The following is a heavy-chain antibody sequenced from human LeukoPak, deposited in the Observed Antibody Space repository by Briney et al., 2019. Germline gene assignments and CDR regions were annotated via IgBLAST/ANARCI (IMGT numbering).Heavy chain of an antibody. CDR1: GCTVSSNY. CDR2: IYSGGST. D-gene: IGHD4/OR15-4a*01. V-gene: IGHV3-53*01. J-gene: IGHJ4*02. CDR3: ARSRLFFDY. Sequence: GGSLRLSCEASGCTVSSNYMTWVRQAPGKGVEWVSVIYSGGSTYYADSVKGRFTISRDNSKHTLYLQMNSLRAEDTAVYYCARSRLFFDYWGQGTLVTVSS.